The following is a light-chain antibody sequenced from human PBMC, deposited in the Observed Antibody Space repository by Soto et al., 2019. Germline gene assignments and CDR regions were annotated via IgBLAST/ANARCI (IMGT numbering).Light chain of an antibody. J-gene: IGLJ1*01. CDR1: SSDVGGHKY. CDR2: DVS. CDR3: SSYTSSSTLYV. Sequence: QSALTQPASVSGSPGQSITISCTGTSSDVGGHKYVSWYQQHPGKAPRLIIYDVSDRPSGVSNRFSGSKSGNTASLTISGLQAEDEADYYCSSYTSSSTLYVFGTGTKLTVL. V-gene: IGLV2-14*01.